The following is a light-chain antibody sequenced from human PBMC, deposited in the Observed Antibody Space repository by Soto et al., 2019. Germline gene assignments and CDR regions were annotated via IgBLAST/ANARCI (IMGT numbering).Light chain of an antibody. Sequence: IQMTQSPSSVSASVGDRVTITCRASQGISSYLAWYQQRPGKAPKLLIYAASTLQSGVPSRFSGSGSGTDFTLTISCLQSEDFATYYCQQYYSYPRTFGQGTKVDIK. CDR3: QQYYSYPRT. J-gene: IGKJ1*01. V-gene: IGKV1-8*01. CDR1: QGISSY. CDR2: AAS.